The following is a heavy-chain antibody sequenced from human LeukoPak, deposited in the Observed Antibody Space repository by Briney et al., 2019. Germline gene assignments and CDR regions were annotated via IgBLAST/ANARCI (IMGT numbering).Heavy chain of an antibody. CDR1: GFTFSDYY. V-gene: IGHV3-11*01. CDR3: ARISYGDYAYFQH. Sequence: PGGSLRRSCAASGFTFSDYYMSWIRQAPGKGLEWVSYISSSGSTIYYADSVKGRFTISRDNAKNSLYLQMNSLRAEDTAVYYCARISYGDYAYFQHWGQGTLVTVSS. D-gene: IGHD4-17*01. CDR2: ISSSGSTI. J-gene: IGHJ1*01.